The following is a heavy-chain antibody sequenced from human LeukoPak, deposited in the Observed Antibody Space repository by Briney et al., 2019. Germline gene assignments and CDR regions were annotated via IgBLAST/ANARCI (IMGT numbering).Heavy chain of an antibody. V-gene: IGHV4-38-2*02. CDR3: ARDRGNNWNDVRWFDP. CDR2: ICHSGST. Sequence: PSETLSLTCAVSGYSISSGYYWGWIRQPPGKGLEWIGSICHSGSTYYNPSLKSRVTISVDTSKNQFSLKLSSVTAADTAVYYCARDRGNNWNDVRWFDPWGQGTLVTVSS. J-gene: IGHJ5*02. D-gene: IGHD1-1*01. CDR1: GYSISSGYY.